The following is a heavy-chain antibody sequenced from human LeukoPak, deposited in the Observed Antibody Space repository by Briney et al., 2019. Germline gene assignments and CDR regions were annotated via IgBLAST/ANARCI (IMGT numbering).Heavy chain of an antibody. V-gene: IGHV3-23*01. CDR3: AKSRSGSSNWALRIFDN. Sequence: GGSLILSCAASGFTFSSYAMSWVRQAPGKGLEWVSAISGSGGSTYYADSVKGRFTISRDNSKYTLYVQMNSLRAEDTAVYYCAKSRSGSSNWALRIFDNWGQGTLVSVSS. CDR2: ISGSGGST. D-gene: IGHD6-13*01. CDR1: GFTFSSYA. J-gene: IGHJ4*02.